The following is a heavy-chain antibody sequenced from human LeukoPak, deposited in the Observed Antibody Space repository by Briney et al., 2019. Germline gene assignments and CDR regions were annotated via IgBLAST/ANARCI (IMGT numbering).Heavy chain of an antibody. D-gene: IGHD4-17*01. J-gene: IGHJ4*02. CDR2: IYYSGST. Sequence: SETLSLTCTVSGGSISSGGYYWSWIRQHPGKDLEWIGYIYYSGSTYYNPSLKSRVTISVDTSKNQFSLKLSSVTAADTAVYYCARERATVTARYFDYWGQGTLVTVSS. V-gene: IGHV4-31*03. CDR3: ARERATVTARYFDY. CDR1: GGSISSGGYY.